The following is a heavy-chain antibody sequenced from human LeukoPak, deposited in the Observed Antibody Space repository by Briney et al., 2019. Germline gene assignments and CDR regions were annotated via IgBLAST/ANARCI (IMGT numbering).Heavy chain of an antibody. CDR1: GFTFSNYG. J-gene: IGHJ3*02. Sequence: GGSLRLSCAGSGFTFSNYGMHWVRQAPDKGLEWVAVIAMDGSNKYYADSVKGRFTISRDNSKNTLYLQMNSLRAEDTAVYYCAKKVFSGWYGAFDIWGQGTMVTVS. V-gene: IGHV3-30*18. D-gene: IGHD6-19*01. CDR3: AKKVFSGWYGAFDI. CDR2: IAMDGSNK.